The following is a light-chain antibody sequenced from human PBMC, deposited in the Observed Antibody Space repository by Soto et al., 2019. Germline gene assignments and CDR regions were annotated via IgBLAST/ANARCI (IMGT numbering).Light chain of an antibody. V-gene: IGKV1-5*01. CDR3: QQYNSYWG. J-gene: IGKJ2*03. CDR1: QSISSW. Sequence: DIQMTQSPSTLSASVGDRVTITCRASQSISSWLAWYQQKPGKAPKLLIYDASSLESGVPSRFSGSGSGIEITLTISSLQPDDFATYYCQQYNSYWGFGQGTKLEIK. CDR2: DAS.